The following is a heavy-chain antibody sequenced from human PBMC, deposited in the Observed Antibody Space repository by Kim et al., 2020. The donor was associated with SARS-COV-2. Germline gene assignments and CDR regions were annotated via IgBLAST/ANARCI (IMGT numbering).Heavy chain of an antibody. Sequence: ASVKVSCKASGYTFTSYYMHWVRQAPGQGLEWMGIINPSGGSTSYAQKFQGRVTMTRDTSTSTVYMELSSLRSEDTAVYYCARESPYYYGSGSPPGGWFDPWGQGTLVTVSS. CDR1: GYTFTSYY. CDR3: ARESPYYYGSGSPPGGWFDP. D-gene: IGHD3-10*01. CDR2: INPSGGST. J-gene: IGHJ5*02. V-gene: IGHV1-46*01.